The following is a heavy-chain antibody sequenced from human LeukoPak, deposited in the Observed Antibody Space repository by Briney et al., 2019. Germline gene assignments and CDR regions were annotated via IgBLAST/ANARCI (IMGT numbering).Heavy chain of an antibody. CDR2: INHSGST. Sequence: PSETLSLTCAVCGGSFSGYYWSWIRQPPGKGLEWIGEINHSGSTNYNPSLKSRVTISVDTSKNQFSLKLSSVTAADTAVYYCARGNPTSQCSSTSCYLSGAPYYFDYWGQGTLVTVSS. J-gene: IGHJ4*02. CDR3: ARGNPTSQCSSTSCYLSGAPYYFDY. D-gene: IGHD2-2*01. V-gene: IGHV4-34*01. CDR1: GGSFSGYY.